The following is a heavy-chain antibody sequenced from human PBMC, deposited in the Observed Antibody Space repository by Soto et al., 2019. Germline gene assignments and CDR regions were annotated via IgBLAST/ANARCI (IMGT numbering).Heavy chain of an antibody. Sequence: GASVKVSCKASGYIFTNNDVSWVRQATGQGLEWMGWMNPGSGDTGYVQKFQGRVTMTRNISIATAYMELSSLRADDTAIYYCARMASFGSLNWFDPWGQGTLVTVSS. CDR1: GYIFTNND. CDR3: ARMASFGSLNWFDP. J-gene: IGHJ5*02. D-gene: IGHD5-18*01. V-gene: IGHV1-8*01. CDR2: MNPGSGDT.